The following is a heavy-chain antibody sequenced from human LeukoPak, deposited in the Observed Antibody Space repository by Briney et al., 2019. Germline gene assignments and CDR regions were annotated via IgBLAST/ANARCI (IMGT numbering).Heavy chain of an antibody. CDR3: ARGLGVGADRALDY. V-gene: IGHV4-4*07. J-gene: IGHJ4*02. CDR1: GDSISSYH. D-gene: IGHD1-26*01. Sequence: SETLSLTCTVSGDSISSYHWSWIRQPAGKGLEWIGRIFNSGSTDYNPSLKSRVTMSVDTSKNQFSVKVNSVTAADTAVYYCARGLGVGADRALDYWGQGTLVTVSS. CDR2: IFNSGST.